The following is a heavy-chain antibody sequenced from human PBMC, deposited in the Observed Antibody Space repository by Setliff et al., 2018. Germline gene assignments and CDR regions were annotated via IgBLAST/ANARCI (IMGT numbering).Heavy chain of an antibody. D-gene: IGHD3-22*01. CDR1: GYTFTSYY. CDR2: INPSGGST. V-gene: IGHV1-46*01. J-gene: IGHJ3*02. Sequence: ASVKVSCKAPGYTFTSYYMHWVRQAPGQGLEWMGIINPSGGSTSYAQKFQGRVTMTRDTSTSTVYMELSSLRSEDTAVYYCARAPYYYDSSGYYRDDAFDIWGQGTMVT. CDR3: ARAPYYYDSSGYYRDDAFDI.